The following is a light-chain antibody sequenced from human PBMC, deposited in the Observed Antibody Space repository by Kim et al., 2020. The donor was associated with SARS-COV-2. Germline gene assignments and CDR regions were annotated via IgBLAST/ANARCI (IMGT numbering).Light chain of an antibody. CDR3: QQGISSPAT. Sequence: DIQMTQSPSSLSPSVGDRVTITCRASQSISTFLPWYQHKPGQAPKLLIFGAYNLQSGVPSRFSGSGSGTEFTLTVSSLQPEDSATYYCQQGISSPATFGQGTQVDIK. J-gene: IGKJ1*01. CDR1: QSISTF. CDR2: GAY. V-gene: IGKV1-39*01.